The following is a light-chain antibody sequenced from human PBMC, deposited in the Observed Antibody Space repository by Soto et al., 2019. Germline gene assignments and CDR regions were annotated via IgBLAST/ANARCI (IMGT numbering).Light chain of an antibody. Sequence: QSALTQPRSVSGSPGQSVTISCTGTSSDVGRYNYVSWYQHHPGTAPKVMIYDVSERPSGVPDRFSGSKSGNTASLTISGLQAEDEADYYCCSYAGRPRFVFGTGTKLTVL. CDR2: DVS. CDR1: SSDVGRYNY. CDR3: CSYAGRPRFV. J-gene: IGLJ1*01. V-gene: IGLV2-11*01.